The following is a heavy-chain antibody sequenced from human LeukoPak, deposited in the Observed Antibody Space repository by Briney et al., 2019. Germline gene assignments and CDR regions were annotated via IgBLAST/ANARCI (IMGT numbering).Heavy chain of an antibody. CDR2: IYYSGST. Sequence: SETLSLTCTVSGGSISSYYWSWIRQPPGKGLEWIGYIYYSGSTNYDPSLKSRVTILVDTSKNQFSLKLSSVTAADTAVYYCARAGYSSSWYFDYWGQGTLVTVSS. J-gene: IGHJ4*02. CDR1: GGSISSYY. D-gene: IGHD6-13*01. CDR3: ARAGYSSSWYFDY. V-gene: IGHV4-59*01.